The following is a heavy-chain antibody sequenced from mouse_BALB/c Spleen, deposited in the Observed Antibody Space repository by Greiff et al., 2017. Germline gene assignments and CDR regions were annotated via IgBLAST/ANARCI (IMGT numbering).Heavy chain of an antibody. Sequence: VQLQESGAELARPGASVKMSCTASGYTFTSYTMHWVKQRPGQGLEWIGYINPSSGYTNYNQKFKDKATLTADKSSSTAYMQLSSLTSEDSAVYYCASENDYDEGYYFDYWGQGTTLTVSS. V-gene: IGHV1-4*01. D-gene: IGHD2-4*01. J-gene: IGHJ2*01. CDR2: INPSSGYT. CDR1: GYTFTSYT. CDR3: ASENDYDEGYYFDY.